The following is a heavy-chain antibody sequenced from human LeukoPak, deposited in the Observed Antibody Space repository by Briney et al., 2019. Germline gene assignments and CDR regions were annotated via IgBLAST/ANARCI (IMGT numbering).Heavy chain of an antibody. CDR1: GGSISRYY. CDR2: IYTSGST. CDR3: AREVPSTREYSYGPDAFDI. V-gene: IGHV4-4*07. J-gene: IGHJ3*02. D-gene: IGHD5-18*01. Sequence: SETLSLTCPVSGGSISRYYWSWIRQPAGKGLEWIGRIYTSGSTNYNPSLKSRVTMSVDTSKNQFSLKLSSVTAADTAVYYCAREVPSTREYSYGPDAFDIWGQGTMVTVSS.